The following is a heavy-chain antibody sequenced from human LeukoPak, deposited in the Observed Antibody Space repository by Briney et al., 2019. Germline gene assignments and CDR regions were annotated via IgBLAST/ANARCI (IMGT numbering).Heavy chain of an antibody. V-gene: IGHV4-59*08. J-gene: IGHJ4*02. CDR1: GGSISGSY. CDR3: ARHEAAALSSLDY. D-gene: IGHD6-13*01. Sequence: SETLSLTCTVSGGSISGSYWSWIRQPPGKGLEWIGYIYNSGSTNYNPSLKSRVAISVDTSKNQFSLKLSSVTAADTAVYYCARHEAAALSSLDYWGQGTLVTVS. CDR2: IYNSGST.